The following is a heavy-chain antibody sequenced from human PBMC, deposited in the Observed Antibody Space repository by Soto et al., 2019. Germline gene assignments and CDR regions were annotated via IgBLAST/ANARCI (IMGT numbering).Heavy chain of an antibody. J-gene: IGHJ5*02. Sequence: QVQLVQSGAEVKKPGASVKISCTASGYTFTRYTMNWVRQAPGQSLEWMGWINPDNGNTKSSQKFQDIVIITRDTSASTAYMDLSSLRSEDTAVYYCARGIATGQLDTWGQGTVVTVSS. V-gene: IGHV1-3*01. CDR1: GYTFTRYT. CDR3: ARGIATGQLDT. D-gene: IGHD2-15*01. CDR2: INPDNGNT.